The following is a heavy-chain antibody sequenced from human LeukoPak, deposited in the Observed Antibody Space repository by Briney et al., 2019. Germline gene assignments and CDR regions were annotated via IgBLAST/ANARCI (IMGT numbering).Heavy chain of an antibody. J-gene: IGHJ4*02. Sequence: ASVKVSCKGSDYTFTSYGISWVRQAPGQGLEWMGWINPNSGGTNYAQKFQGRVTMTRDTSISTAYMELSRLRSDDTAVYYCARDLGGDRFDYWGQGTLVTVSS. V-gene: IGHV1-2*02. CDR3: ARDLGGDRFDY. CDR1: DYTFTSYG. D-gene: IGHD4-17*01. CDR2: INPNSGGT.